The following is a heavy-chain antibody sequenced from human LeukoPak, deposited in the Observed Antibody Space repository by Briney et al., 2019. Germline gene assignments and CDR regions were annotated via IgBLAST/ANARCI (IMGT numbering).Heavy chain of an antibody. V-gene: IGHV3-23*01. D-gene: IGHD6-13*01. CDR1: GLTFSSYA. J-gene: IGHJ4*02. CDR3: AKVPGGPEYSSSWYPGDY. Sequence: GGSLRLSCAASGLTFSSYAMSWVRQAPGKGLEWVSAISGSGGSTYYADSVKGRFTISRGDSKNTLYLQMNSLRAEDTAVYYCAKVPGGPEYSSSWYPGDYWGQGTLVTVSS. CDR2: ISGSGGST.